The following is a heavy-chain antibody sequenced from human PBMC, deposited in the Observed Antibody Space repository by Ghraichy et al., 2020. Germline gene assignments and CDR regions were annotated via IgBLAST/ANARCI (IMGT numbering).Heavy chain of an antibody. V-gene: IGHV3-21*01. CDR2: ISSSSSYI. Sequence: GGSLRLSCAASGFTFSSYSMNWVRQAPGKGLEWVSSISSSSSYIYYADSVKGRFTISRDNAKNSLYLQMNSLRAEDTAVYYCAVEGAFGVVIGFDYWGQGTLVTVSS. CDR3: AVEGAFGVVIGFDY. D-gene: IGHD3-3*01. CDR1: GFTFSSYS. J-gene: IGHJ4*02.